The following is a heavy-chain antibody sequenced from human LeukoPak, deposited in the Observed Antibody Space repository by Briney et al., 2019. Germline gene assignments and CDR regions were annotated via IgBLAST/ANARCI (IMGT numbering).Heavy chain of an antibody. CDR3: ARVLPRTTGTTWVFDY. Sequence: ASVKVSCKTSGYIFTKHGISWVRQAPGQGLEWMAWISGYNGDTKYAQNFQGRVALTTDTSTSTAYMEVRSLRSEDAAVYYCARVLPRTTGTTWVFDYWGQGTLVTVSS. D-gene: IGHD1-1*01. V-gene: IGHV1-18*01. CDR1: GYIFTKHG. J-gene: IGHJ4*02. CDR2: ISGYNGDT.